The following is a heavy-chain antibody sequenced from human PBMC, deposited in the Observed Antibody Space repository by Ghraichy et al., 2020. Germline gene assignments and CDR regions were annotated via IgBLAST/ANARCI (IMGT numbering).Heavy chain of an antibody. J-gene: IGHJ4*02. CDR1: GGSVSSYY. D-gene: IGHD2-21*01. CDR3: ARGVYCGGNCPHYDS. Sequence: SETLSLTCTVSGGSVSSYYWTWIRQPPGRGLEWIGYIYHSGTTNYNSSLKSRVTISIDTSNNQFSLRLRSVSAADTAVYYCARGVYCGGNCPHYDSCGQGTLVSVSS. CDR2: IYHSGTT. V-gene: IGHV4-59*02.